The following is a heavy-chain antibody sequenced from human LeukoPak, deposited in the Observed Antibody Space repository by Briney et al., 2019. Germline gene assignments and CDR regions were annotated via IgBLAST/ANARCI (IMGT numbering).Heavy chain of an antibody. CDR1: GYTFTSYY. J-gene: IGHJ1*01. Sequence: ASVKVSCKASGYTFTSYYMHWVRQAPGQGLEWMGIINPSGGSTSYAQKFQGRVTMTRDTSTSTVYMELSSLRSEETAVYYCARVAAERYCSGGSCYEHFQHWGQGTLVTVSS. CDR3: ARVAAERYCSGGSCYEHFQH. D-gene: IGHD2-15*01. CDR2: INPSGGST. V-gene: IGHV1-46*01.